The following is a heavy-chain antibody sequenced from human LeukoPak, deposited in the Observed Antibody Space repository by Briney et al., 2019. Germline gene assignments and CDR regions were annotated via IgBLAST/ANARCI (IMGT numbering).Heavy chain of an antibody. CDR3: ARVIQTFYYDSSGYYSSASNDF. D-gene: IGHD3-22*01. V-gene: IGHV3-21*01. J-gene: IGHJ4*02. Sequence: GGSLRLSCAASGFTFSSYSMNWVRQAPGKGLEGVSSISSSSYTYYADSVKGRFTISRDNAKNSLYLQMNSLRAEDTAVYYCARVIQTFYYDSSGYYSSASNDFWGQGTLVTVSS. CDR1: GFTFSSYS. CDR2: ISSSSYT.